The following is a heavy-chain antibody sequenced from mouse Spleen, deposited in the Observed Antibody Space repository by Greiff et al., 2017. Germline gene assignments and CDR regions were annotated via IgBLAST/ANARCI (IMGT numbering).Heavy chain of an antibody. V-gene: IGHV1S81*02. CDR2: INPSNGRT. CDR1: GYTFTSYW. CDR3: ASSPGDYFDY. Sequence: VQLQQPGAELVKPGASVTLSCKASGYTFTSYWMHWVKQRPGQGLEWIGEINPSNGRTNYNEKFKSKATLTVDKSSSTAYMQLSSLTSEDSAVYYCASSPGDYFDYWGQGTTLTVSS. D-gene: IGHD1-1*02. J-gene: IGHJ2*01.